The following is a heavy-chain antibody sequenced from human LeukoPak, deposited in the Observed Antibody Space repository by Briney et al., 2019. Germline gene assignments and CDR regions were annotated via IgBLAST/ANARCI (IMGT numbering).Heavy chain of an antibody. V-gene: IGHV3-30*02. Sequence: SGGSLRLSCAASGITFSSYGMHWVRQAPGKGLEWVAFIRYDGSNKYYADSVKGRFTISRDNSKNTLYLQMNSLRAEDTAVYYCARGLVDYDFWSEISRGAFDIWGQGTMVTVSS. CDR1: GITFSSYG. J-gene: IGHJ3*02. D-gene: IGHD3-3*01. CDR3: ARGLVDYDFWSEISRGAFDI. CDR2: IRYDGSNK.